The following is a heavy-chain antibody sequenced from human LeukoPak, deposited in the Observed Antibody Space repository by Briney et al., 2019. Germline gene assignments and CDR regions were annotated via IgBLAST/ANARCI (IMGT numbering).Heavy chain of an antibody. Sequence: ASVKVSCKASGYTFTSYGISWVRQAPGQGLEWMGWISAYNGNTNYAQKLQGRATMTTDTSTSTAYMELRSLRSDDTAVYYCARSLGPSAVTTMGWFDPWGQGTLVTVSS. CDR3: ARSLGPSAVTTMGWFDP. D-gene: IGHD4-17*01. CDR1: GYTFTSYG. J-gene: IGHJ5*02. CDR2: ISAYNGNT. V-gene: IGHV1-18*01.